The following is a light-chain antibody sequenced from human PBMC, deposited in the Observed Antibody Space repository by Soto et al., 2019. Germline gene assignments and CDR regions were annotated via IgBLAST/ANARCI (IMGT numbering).Light chain of an antibody. Sequence: EIVLTQSPGTLSVSPGEIATLSFCASQSVSSSFVAWYQQKPGQAPRLLIYGASSRAAGIPDRFSGSGSGTEFTLTISSLQSEDFAVYYCQQYNNWPRTFGQGTKVDIK. J-gene: IGKJ1*01. CDR3: QQYNNWPRT. V-gene: IGKV3D-15*01. CDR2: GAS. CDR1: QSVSSS.